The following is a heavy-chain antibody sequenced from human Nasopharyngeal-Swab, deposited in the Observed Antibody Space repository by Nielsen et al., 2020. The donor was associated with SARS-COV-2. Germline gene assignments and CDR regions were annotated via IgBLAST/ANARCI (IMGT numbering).Heavy chain of an antibody. CDR2: TYYRSKWKS. CDR1: GDSVSNNGAT. V-gene: IGHV6-1*01. CDR3: ARGGVYYYGMDV. J-gene: IGHJ6*02. D-gene: IGHD6-25*01. Sequence: SQTLSLTCVISGDSVSNNGATWNWIRQSPSRGLEWLGRTYYRSKWKSDYAVSVTSRLTINPDTSKNQFSPQLSSVTPEDTAIYYCARGGVYYYGMDVWGQGTTVTVSS.